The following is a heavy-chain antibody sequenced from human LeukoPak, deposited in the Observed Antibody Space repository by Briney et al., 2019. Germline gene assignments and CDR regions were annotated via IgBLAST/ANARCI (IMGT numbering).Heavy chain of an antibody. Sequence: ASVKVSCKASGYTFTSYGISWVRQAPGQGLEWMGWISAYNGNTNYAQKLQGRVTMTTDTSTSTAYVELRSLRSDDTAVYYCARSAVVVTEDYFDYWGQGRLVTVSS. CDR1: GYTFTSYG. CDR3: ARSAVVVTEDYFDY. D-gene: IGHD2-21*02. J-gene: IGHJ4*02. V-gene: IGHV1-18*01. CDR2: ISAYNGNT.